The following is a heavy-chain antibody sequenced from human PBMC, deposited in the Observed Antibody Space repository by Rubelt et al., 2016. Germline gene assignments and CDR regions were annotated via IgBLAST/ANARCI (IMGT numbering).Heavy chain of an antibody. J-gene: IGHJ6*02. D-gene: IGHD3-22*01. CDR2: IDWDDDK. Sequence: QVTLRESGPALVKPTQTLTLTCTFSGFSLSTSGMCVSWIRQPPGKALEWLARIDWDDDKYYSTSLKTRLTISKDTPKNQVVLTMTNMDPLDTATYYCARILLPDYYDGSGGMDVWGQGTTVTVSS. V-gene: IGHV2-70*15. CDR3: ARILLPDYYDGSGGMDV. CDR1: GFSLSTSGMC.